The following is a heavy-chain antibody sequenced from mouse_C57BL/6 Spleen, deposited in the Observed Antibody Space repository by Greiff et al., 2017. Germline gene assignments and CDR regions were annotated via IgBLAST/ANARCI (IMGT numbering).Heavy chain of an antibody. J-gene: IGHJ1*03. CDR1: GYTFTSYW. CDR2: IYPGNSDT. Sequence: EVKVEESGTVLARPGASVKMSCKTSGYTFTSYWMHWVKQRPGQGLEWIGAIYPGNSDTSYNQKFKGKAKLTAVTSASTAYMELSSLTNEDSAVYYCTRPDYYGSSYGYFDVWGTGTTVTVSS. V-gene: IGHV1-5*01. CDR3: TRPDYYGSSYGYFDV. D-gene: IGHD1-1*01.